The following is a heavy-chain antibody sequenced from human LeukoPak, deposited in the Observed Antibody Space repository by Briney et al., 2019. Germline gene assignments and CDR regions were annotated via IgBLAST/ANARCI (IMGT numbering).Heavy chain of an antibody. D-gene: IGHD6-6*01. Sequence: GGSPRLSCAVSGLTFSGFWMSWSRQAPGKGLEWVASINSDGSEGYYADVVKGRFTISRDNAKNSLYLQINSLRAEDTAVYYCARSSYSSSSSVWGQGTMSPSLQ. V-gene: IGHV3-7*03. CDR2: INSDGSEG. CDR3: ARSSYSSSSSV. CDR1: GLTFSGFW. J-gene: IGHJ3*01.